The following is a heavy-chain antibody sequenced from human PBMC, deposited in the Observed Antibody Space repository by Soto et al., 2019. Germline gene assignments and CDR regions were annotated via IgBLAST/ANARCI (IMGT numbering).Heavy chain of an antibody. V-gene: IGHV3-74*01. CDR3: ARVPRRSSSWWPLDY. CDR1: GFTFSSYW. J-gene: IGHJ4*02. D-gene: IGHD6-13*01. CDR2: INSDGSST. Sequence: EVQLVESGGGLVQPGGSLRLSCAASGFTFSSYWMHWVRQAPGKGLVWVSRINSDGSSTSYADSVKGRFTISRDNAKNTLYLQMNSLRAEDTAVYYCARVPRRSSSWWPLDYWGQGTLVTVSS.